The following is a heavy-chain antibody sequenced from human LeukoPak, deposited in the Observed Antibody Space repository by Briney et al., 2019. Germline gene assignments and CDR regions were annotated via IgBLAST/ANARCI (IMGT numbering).Heavy chain of an antibody. V-gene: IGHV4-59*12. J-gene: IGHJ4*02. Sequence: SETLSLTCTVSGGSISSYYWSWIRQPPGKRLEWIGYIYYSGSTNYNPSLKSRVTISVDTSKNQFSLKLSSVTAADTAVYYCARGAIGTSLVGYWGQGTLVTVSS. CDR2: IYYSGST. D-gene: IGHD2-2*01. CDR3: ARGAIGTSLVGY. CDR1: GGSISSYY.